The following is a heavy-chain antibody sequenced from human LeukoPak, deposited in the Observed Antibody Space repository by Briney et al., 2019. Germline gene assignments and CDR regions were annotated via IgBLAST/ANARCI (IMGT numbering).Heavy chain of an antibody. J-gene: IGHJ4*02. CDR3: ARAKMIRGIIPFDY. D-gene: IGHD3-10*01. CDR1: GDFISGHY. CDR2: IFYSGST. V-gene: IGHV4-59*11. Sequence: SETLSLTCTVSGDFISGHYWSWIRQPPGKGLEWIGYIFYSGSTNYSPSLKSRVTMSVDMARNQLSLRLSSVTAADTAVYYCARAKMIRGIIPFDYWGQGTRVTVSS.